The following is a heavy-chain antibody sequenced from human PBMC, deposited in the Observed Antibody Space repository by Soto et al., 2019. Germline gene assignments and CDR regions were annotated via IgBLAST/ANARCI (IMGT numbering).Heavy chain of an antibody. J-gene: IGHJ6*02. V-gene: IGHV3-23*01. CDR1: GFTFSSYA. D-gene: IGHD3-9*01. CDR3: ANSWTGYYDILTGYYTYYYYGMDV. CDR2: ISGSGGST. Sequence: GSLRLSCAASGFTFSSYAMSWVRQAPGKGLEWVSAISGSGGSTYYADSVKGRFTISRDNSKNTLYLQMNSLRAEDTAVYYCANSWTGYYDILTGYYTYYYYGMDVWGQGTTVTVSS.